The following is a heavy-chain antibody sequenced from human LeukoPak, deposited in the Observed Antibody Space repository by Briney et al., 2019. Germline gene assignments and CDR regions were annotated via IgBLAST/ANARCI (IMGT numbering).Heavy chain of an antibody. CDR3: VRDREPHYYGSGSQGWFDP. D-gene: IGHD3-10*01. Sequence: RASVKVSCKASGYTFTGYYMHWVRQAPGQGLEWMGWINPNSGGTYYAQKFQGRVTMTRDTSISTVYMELSRLRSDDTAVFYCVRDREPHYYGSGSQGWFDPWGQGTLVTVSS. CDR1: GYTFTGYY. CDR2: INPNSGGT. V-gene: IGHV1-2*02. J-gene: IGHJ5*02.